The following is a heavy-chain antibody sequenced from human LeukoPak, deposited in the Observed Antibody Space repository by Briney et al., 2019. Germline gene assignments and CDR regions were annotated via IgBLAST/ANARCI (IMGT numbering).Heavy chain of an antibody. J-gene: IGHJ6*03. CDR2: IKQDGSEK. D-gene: IGHD6-19*01. CDR1: GFTFSSYW. V-gene: IGHV3-7*01. Sequence: GGSLRLSCAASGFTFSSYWMSWVRQAPGKELEWVANIKQDGSEKYYVDSVKGRFTISRDNAKNSLYLQMNSLRAEDTAVYYCARADSSGWKYYYYMDVWGKGTTVTISS. CDR3: ARADSSGWKYYYYMDV.